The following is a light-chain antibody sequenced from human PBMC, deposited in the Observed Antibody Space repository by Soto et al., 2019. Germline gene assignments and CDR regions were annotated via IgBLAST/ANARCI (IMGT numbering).Light chain of an antibody. V-gene: IGLV2-14*03. CDR2: DVT. Sequence: QSALTQPASVSASPGQPIAISCTGTDSDIGGYDHVSWYQQHPGKAPKLLIYDVTNRPSGVSSRFSGSKAGRTASLTISGLQTEDEVDYYCGSHEISTVLVFGTVTKVTVL. CDR1: DSDIGGYDH. CDR3: GSHEISTVLV. J-gene: IGLJ1*01.